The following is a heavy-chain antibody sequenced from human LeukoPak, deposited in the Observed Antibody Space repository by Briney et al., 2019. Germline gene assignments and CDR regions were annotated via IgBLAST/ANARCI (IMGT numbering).Heavy chain of an antibody. J-gene: IGHJ6*02. V-gene: IGHV3-48*01. CDR3: ARVGTYYYDSSGTPNYYGMDV. D-gene: IGHD3-22*01. Sequence: GGSLRLSCEASGFTFSSYSMNWVRQAPGKGLEWVSYISSSSSTIYYADSVKGRFTISRDNAKNSLYLQMNSLRAEDTAVYYCARVGTYYYDSSGTPNYYGMDVWGQGTTVTVSS. CDR2: ISSSSSTI. CDR1: GFTFSSYS.